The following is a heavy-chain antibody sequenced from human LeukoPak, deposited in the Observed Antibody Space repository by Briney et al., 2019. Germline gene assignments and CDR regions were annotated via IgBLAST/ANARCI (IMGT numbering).Heavy chain of an antibody. CDR1: GYTFTIYA. V-gene: IGHV1-3*01. CDR3: AREAAYSGWYDY. J-gene: IGHJ4*02. D-gene: IGHD6-19*01. CDR2: INAGNGNT. Sequence: ASVTVSCTASGYTFTIYAMHWVRQAPGQRLEWMGWINAGNGNTKYSQKFQGRVTITRDTSAGTAYMELSSLRSEDTAVYYCAREAAYSGWYDYWGQGTLVTVSS.